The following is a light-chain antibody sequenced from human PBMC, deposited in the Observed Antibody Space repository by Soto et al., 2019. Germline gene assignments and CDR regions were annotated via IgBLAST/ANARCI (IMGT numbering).Light chain of an antibody. Sequence: QSVLTQPPSASGTPGQRVTISCSGSSSNIGSDYVYWYQHLPGTAPKLLIYRNNQRPSGVPDRFSGSKSGTSASLAISGLRSEDEADYYCATWDDSLRDVVFGGGTKVTVL. J-gene: IGLJ2*01. V-gene: IGLV1-47*01. CDR1: SSNIGSDY. CDR2: RNN. CDR3: ATWDDSLRDVV.